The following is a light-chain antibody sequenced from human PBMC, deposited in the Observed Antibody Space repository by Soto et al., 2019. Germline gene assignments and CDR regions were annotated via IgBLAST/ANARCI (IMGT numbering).Light chain of an antibody. J-gene: IGKJ1*01. CDR3: QQYNSYWT. Sequence: DIQMTQSASTLSGSVGDRVTITCRASQSISSWLAWYQQKPGKAPKLLIYKASTLEGGVPSRFSGSGSGTEFTLTISSLQPDDFATYYCQQYNSYWTFGQGTKVDIK. CDR1: QSISSW. CDR2: KAS. V-gene: IGKV1-5*03.